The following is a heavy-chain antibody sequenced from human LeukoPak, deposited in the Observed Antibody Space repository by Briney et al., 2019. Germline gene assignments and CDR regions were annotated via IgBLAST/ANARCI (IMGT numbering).Heavy chain of an antibody. CDR1: GFTFSSYS. Sequence: GGSLRLSCAASGFTFSSYSMNWVRQAPGKGLEWVSTISSSSSYIYYADSVKGRFTISRDNAKNSLYLQMNSLRAEDTAVYYCARGSRGFSDGMDVWGQGTTVTVSS. D-gene: IGHD2/OR15-2a*01. V-gene: IGHV3-21*01. CDR2: ISSSSSYI. CDR3: ARGSRGFSDGMDV. J-gene: IGHJ6*02.